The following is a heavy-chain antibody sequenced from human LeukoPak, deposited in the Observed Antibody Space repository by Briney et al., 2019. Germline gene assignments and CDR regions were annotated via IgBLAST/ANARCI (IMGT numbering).Heavy chain of an antibody. CDR3: AREEVRGGGYYQLLSPLDY. CDR2: ISYDGSNK. CDR1: GFTFSSYA. Sequence: AGGSLRLSCAASGFTFSSYAMHWVRQAPGKGLEWVAVISYDGSNKYYADSVKGRFTISRDNSKNTLYLQMNSLRAEDTAVYYCAREEVRGGGYYQLLSPLDYWGQGTLVTVSS. V-gene: IGHV3-30-3*01. D-gene: IGHD2-2*01. J-gene: IGHJ4*02.